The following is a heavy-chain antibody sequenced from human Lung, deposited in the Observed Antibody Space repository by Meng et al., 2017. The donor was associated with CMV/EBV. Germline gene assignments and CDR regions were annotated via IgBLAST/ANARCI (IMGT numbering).Heavy chain of an antibody. D-gene: IGHD3-16*01. CDR3: AGVFGVFDY. V-gene: IGHV3-48*04. CDR2: ISTSSSIM. J-gene: IGHJ4*02. Sequence: GESXKISCAASGFTFSSYNMNWVRQAPGKGLEWVSYISTSSSIMYYADSVKGRFTISRDNAKNSLYLQMNSMRAEDTAVYYCAGVFGVFDYWGQGALVTVSS. CDR1: GFTFSSYN.